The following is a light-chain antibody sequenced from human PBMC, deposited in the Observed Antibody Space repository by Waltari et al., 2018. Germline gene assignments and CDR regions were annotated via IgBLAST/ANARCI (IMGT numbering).Light chain of an antibody. CDR1: SLRSYY. V-gene: IGLV3-19*01. Sequence: SSEPTQDPAVSVALGQTVRITCQGDSLRSYYASWYQQKPGQAPVLVIYGKNNRPSGIPDRFSGSSSGNTASLTITGAQAEDEADYYCNSRDSSGNHLYVVFGGGTKLTVL. CDR2: GKN. J-gene: IGLJ2*01. CDR3: NSRDSSGNHLYVV.